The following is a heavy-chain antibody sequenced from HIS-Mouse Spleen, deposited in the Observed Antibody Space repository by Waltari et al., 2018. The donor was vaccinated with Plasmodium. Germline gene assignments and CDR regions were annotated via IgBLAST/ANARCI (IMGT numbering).Heavy chain of an antibody. CDR1: GGPIRSYY. D-gene: IGHD3-16*01. CDR2: IYYSGST. V-gene: IGHV4-59*01. Sequence: QVQLQESGPGLVKPSENLSLTCTVSGGPIRSYYWSWIRQPPGKGLGWIGYIYYSGSTNYNPALKSRVTISVDTSKNQFSLKLSSVTAADTAVYYCARVGRRIWGAFDIWGQGTMVTVSS. J-gene: IGHJ3*02. CDR3: ARVGRRIWGAFDI.